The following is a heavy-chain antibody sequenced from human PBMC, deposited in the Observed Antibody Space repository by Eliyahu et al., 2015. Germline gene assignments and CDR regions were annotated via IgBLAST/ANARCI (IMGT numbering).Heavy chain of an antibody. J-gene: IGHJ5*02. V-gene: IGHV3-7*01. D-gene: IGHD6-19*01. Sequence: EVQLVESGGALVXPGGSXXLSCXDSGFTFSSYYXSWVRQXPGKGLEWVANIKQDGSEKYYVDSVKGRFSISRDNAKKSLFLQMNSLRAEDTAVYYCAIAVAGRSGWFDPWGQGTLVTVSS. CDR3: AIAVAGRSGWFDP. CDR2: IKQDGSEK. CDR1: GFTFSSYY.